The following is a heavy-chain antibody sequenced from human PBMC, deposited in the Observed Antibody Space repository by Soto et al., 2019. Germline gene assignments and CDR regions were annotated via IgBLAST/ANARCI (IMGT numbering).Heavy chain of an antibody. CDR2: ISSSSTI. J-gene: IGHJ4*02. CDR3: ARDPTIFGVVSIDY. Sequence: EVQLVESGGGLVQPGGSLRLSCAASGFTFSSYSMNWVRQAPGKGLEWVSYISSSSTIYYADSVKGRFTISRDNAKNSLYLQMNSLRDEDTAVYYCARDPTIFGVVSIDYWGQGTLVTVSS. D-gene: IGHD3-3*01. V-gene: IGHV3-48*02. CDR1: GFTFSSYS.